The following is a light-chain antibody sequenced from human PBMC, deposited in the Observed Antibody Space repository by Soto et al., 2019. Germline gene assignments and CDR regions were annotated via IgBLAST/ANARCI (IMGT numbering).Light chain of an antibody. J-gene: IGLJ1*01. CDR1: RSDVGAYNC. CDR3: SSFTSRFTFV. V-gene: IGLV2-14*01. CDR2: EVT. Sequence: QSALTQPASVSWSPGQSIAISCTGTRSDVGAYNCVSWYQQHPGKAPKLMISEVTNRPSGVSDRFSGSKSGNTASLTISGLQAEDEADYYCSSFTSRFTFVFGTGTKVTVL.